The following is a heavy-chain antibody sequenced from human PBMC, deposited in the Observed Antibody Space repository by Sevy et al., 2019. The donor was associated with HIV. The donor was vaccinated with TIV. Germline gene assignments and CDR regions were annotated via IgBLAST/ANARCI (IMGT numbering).Heavy chain of an antibody. CDR2: IRYDGSDK. D-gene: IGHD4-17*01. Sequence: GGSLRLSCAASGFTFSSYGMHWVRQAPGKGLEWVAFIRYDGSDKYYANSVRGRFTISRDNCKNTLYLQMNSLRAEDTAVYYCSKLSGYGDYERQNYYYYYYGMDVWGQGTTVTVSS. CDR1: GFTFSSYG. CDR3: SKLSGYGDYERQNYYYYYYGMDV. V-gene: IGHV3-30*02. J-gene: IGHJ6*02.